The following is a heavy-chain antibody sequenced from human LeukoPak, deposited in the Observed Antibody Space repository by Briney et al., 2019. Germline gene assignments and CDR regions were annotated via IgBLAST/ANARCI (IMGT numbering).Heavy chain of an antibody. J-gene: IGHJ4*02. Sequence: GASVKVPCKASASTFTSYDINWVRQATGQGLEWMGWMNPQSGYTGYAQKFQGRVTMTRDTSISTAYMELGSLRSEDTAMYYCARVIGSVDYWGQGTLVTVSS. D-gene: IGHD1-1*01. CDR1: ASTFTSYD. CDR2: MNPQSGYT. CDR3: ARVIGSVDY. V-gene: IGHV1-8*01.